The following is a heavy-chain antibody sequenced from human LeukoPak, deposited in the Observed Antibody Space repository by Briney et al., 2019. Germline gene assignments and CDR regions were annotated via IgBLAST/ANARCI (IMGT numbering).Heavy chain of an antibody. J-gene: IGHJ3*02. Sequence: ASVKVSCKASGYTFTSYHINWVRQATGQGLEWMGRMNPNSANTDYSQKFQGRVTITRNTSISTAYMELSSLRSEDTAVYYCAKVGKGDAFDIWGQGTMVAVSS. V-gene: IGHV1-8*03. CDR1: GYTFTSYH. CDR2: MNPNSANT. CDR3: AKVGKGDAFDI.